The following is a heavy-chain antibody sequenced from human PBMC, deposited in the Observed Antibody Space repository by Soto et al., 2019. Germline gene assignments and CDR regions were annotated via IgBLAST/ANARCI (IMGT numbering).Heavy chain of an antibody. J-gene: IGHJ6*02. V-gene: IGHV3-30*04. CDR1: KFTFASYV. D-gene: IGHD3-22*01. CDR2: ISFDGTNK. Sequence: QVQLVESGGGVVQPERSQRLSCTASKFTFASYVMHWVRQAPGEGLEWVALISFDGTNKYYADSVKGRFTISRDNSKNTMYLQMNSLRPEDTAVXXXAXXXIPMIMGGMSAMDVWGQGTTVTVS. CDR3: AXXXIPMIMGGMSAMDV.